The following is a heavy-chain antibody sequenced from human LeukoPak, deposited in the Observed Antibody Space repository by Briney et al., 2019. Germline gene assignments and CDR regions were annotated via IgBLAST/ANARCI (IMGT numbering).Heavy chain of an antibody. D-gene: IGHD2-15*01. CDR2: FNPNTGGT. V-gene: IGHV1-2*02. CDR3: AREKIAASMGYPDS. J-gene: IGHJ4*02. CDR1: GYTFTAYS. Sequence: GGSVKVSCKASGYTFTAYSIHWVRQAPGQRFEWMGWFNPNTGGTNYAQRFQGRVTMTRVTSISTAYMEINRLTSDDTALYYCAREKIAASMGYPDSWGQGTLVTVSS.